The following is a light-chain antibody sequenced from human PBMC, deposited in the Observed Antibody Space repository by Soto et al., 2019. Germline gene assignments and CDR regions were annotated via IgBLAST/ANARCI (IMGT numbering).Light chain of an antibody. CDR1: QSVSSN. J-gene: IGKJ5*01. CDR3: QQYNKWPPIT. V-gene: IGKV3-15*01. Sequence: EIVMTQSPATLSVSPGERATLSCRASQSVSSNLAWYQRKPGQAPRLLIFGASTRATGIPARFSGSGSGTEFTLTISSLQSEDFAVYYCQQYNKWPPITFGQGTRLEIK. CDR2: GAS.